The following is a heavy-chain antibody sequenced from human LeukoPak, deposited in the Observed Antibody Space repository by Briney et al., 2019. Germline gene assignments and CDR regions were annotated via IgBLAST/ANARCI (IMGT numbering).Heavy chain of an antibody. J-gene: IGHJ3*02. D-gene: IGHD6-6*01. Sequence: SETLSFTCTVSGGSISSYYWSWIRQPAGKGLEWIGRIYTSGSTNYNPSLKSRVTMSVDTSKNQFSLKLSSVTAADTAVYYCARELVYSSSEAFDIWGQGTMVTVSS. CDR3: ARELVYSSSEAFDI. V-gene: IGHV4-4*07. CDR2: IYTSGST. CDR1: GGSISSYY.